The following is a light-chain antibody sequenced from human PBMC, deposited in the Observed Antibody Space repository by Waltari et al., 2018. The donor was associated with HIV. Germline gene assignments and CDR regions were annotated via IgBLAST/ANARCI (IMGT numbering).Light chain of an antibody. Sequence: QSVLTQPPSVSAAPGQKVTISCSGSSSNIGNTSVSWYQQLPGTAPKLLIYDNNKRPSGIPDRFSGSKSGTSATLGITGLQTGDEADYYCGTWDSSLSVVLFGGGTKLTVL. J-gene: IGLJ2*01. CDR3: GTWDSSLSVVL. V-gene: IGLV1-51*01. CDR1: SSNIGNTS. CDR2: DNN.